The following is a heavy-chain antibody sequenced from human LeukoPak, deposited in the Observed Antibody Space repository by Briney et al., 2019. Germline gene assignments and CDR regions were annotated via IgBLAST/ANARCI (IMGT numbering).Heavy chain of an antibody. CDR1: GFTFSDYN. CDR3: AKVGQNYDILTYYFDY. V-gene: IGHV3-11*01. J-gene: IGHJ4*02. Sequence: GGSLRLSCAASGFTFSDYNMRWIRQAPGKGLEWVSSISRSGSTKYYADSVKGRFTISRDTSKNALYLQMNSLRVEDTAVYYCAKVGQNYDILTYYFDYWGQGTLVTVSS. D-gene: IGHD3-9*01. CDR2: ISRSGSTK.